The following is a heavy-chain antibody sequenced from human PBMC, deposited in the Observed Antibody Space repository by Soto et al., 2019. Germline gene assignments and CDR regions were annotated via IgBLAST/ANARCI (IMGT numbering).Heavy chain of an antibody. J-gene: IGHJ6*03. CDR1: GGSISSYY. D-gene: IGHD2-8*01. CDR2: IYYSGST. V-gene: IGHV4-59*08. CDR3: ARLVYWDYMDV. Sequence: PSETLSLTCTVSGGSISSYYWSWIRQPPGKGLEWIGYIYYSGSTNYNPSLKSRVTISVDTSKNQFSLKLSSVTAADTAVYYCARLVYWDYMDVWGKGTTVTVSS.